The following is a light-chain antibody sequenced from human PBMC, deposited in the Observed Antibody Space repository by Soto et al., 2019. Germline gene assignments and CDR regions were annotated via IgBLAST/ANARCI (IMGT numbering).Light chain of an antibody. V-gene: IGKV3-11*01. CDR2: DAS. CDR1: QNVGTY. J-gene: IGKJ4*01. CDR3: QQRSDWPLLT. Sequence: EIVLTQSPATLSLSPGERATLSCRASQNVGTYLAWYQQKPGKAPRLLISDASNRATAIPARFRGSGSETDFTLTISGLEPEDYGIYYCQQRSDWPLLTFGGGTRVEIK.